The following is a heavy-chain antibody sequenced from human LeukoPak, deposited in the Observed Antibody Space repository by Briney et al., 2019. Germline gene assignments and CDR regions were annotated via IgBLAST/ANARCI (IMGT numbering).Heavy chain of an antibody. V-gene: IGHV1-18*01. Sequence: GASVTVSFTASGYTFTNYDINWMRQAPGLGLEWMGWISPYSGNTRYAQKFQGRVTMTTDTSTSTAYMELRSLRSDDTAVYYCARGGGSYSENVDYWGQGTLVTVSS. CDR3: ARGGGSYSENVDY. CDR2: ISPYSGNT. D-gene: IGHD1-26*01. J-gene: IGHJ4*02. CDR1: GYTFTNYD.